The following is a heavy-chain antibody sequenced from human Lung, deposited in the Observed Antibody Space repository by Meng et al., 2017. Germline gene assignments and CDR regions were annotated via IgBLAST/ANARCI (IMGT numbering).Heavy chain of an antibody. D-gene: IGHD4-11*01. V-gene: IGHV4-34*01. CDR3: ARGPTTMAHDFDY. CDR1: GGSFSDYY. J-gene: IGHJ4*02. Sequence: QAPREQWGAGLLKPSETLSLTCVVSGGSFSDYYWSWIRQPPGKGLEWIGEIHHSGSTNYNPSLESRATISVDTSQNNLSLKLSSVTAADSAVYYCARGPTTMAHDFDYWGQGTLVTVSS. CDR2: IHHSGST.